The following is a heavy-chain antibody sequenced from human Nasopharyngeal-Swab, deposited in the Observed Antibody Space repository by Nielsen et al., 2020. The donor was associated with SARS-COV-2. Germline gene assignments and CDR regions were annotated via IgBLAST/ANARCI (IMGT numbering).Heavy chain of an antibody. J-gene: IGHJ6*03. CDR2: IYYSGST. D-gene: IGHD2-2*01. CDR3: ARQGYQDIVVVPAARYYYYMDV. CDR1: GGSISSSSYY. Sequence: SETLSLTCTVSGGSISSSSYYWGWIRQPPGKGLEWIGSIYYSGSTYYHPSLKSRVTISVDTSKNQFSLKLSSVTAADTAVYYCARQGYQDIVVVPAARYYYYMDVWGKGTTVTVSS. V-gene: IGHV4-39*01.